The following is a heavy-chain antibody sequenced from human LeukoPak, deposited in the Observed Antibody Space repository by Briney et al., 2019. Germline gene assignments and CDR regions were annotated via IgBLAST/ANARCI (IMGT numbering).Heavy chain of an antibody. J-gene: IGHJ6*02. CDR3: ARGYCSSTSCYFSYYYYGMDV. CDR2: INHSGST. CDR1: GGSFSGYY. V-gene: IGHV4-34*01. D-gene: IGHD2-2*01. Sequence: SETLSLTCAVYGGSFSGYYWSWIRQPLGKGLEWIGEINHSGSTNYNPSLKSRVTISVDTSKNQFSLKLSSVTAADTAVYYCARGYCSSTSCYFSYYYYGMDVWGQGTTVTVSS.